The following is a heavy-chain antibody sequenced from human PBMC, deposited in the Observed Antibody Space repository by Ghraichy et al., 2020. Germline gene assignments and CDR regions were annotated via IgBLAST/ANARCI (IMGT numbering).Heavy chain of an antibody. Sequence: SQTLSLTCAVSGGSISSGGYSWSWIRQPPGKGLEWIGYIYHSGSTYYNPSLKSRVTISVDRSKNQFSLKLSSVTAADTAVYLIRITMIVVVLIFLAFGARAKYYFDYWGQGTLVTVSS. J-gene: IGHJ4*02. CDR2: IYHSGST. D-gene: IGHD3-22*01. CDR1: GGSISSGGYS. CDR3: RITMIVVVLIFLAFGARAKYYFDY. V-gene: IGHV4-30-2*01.